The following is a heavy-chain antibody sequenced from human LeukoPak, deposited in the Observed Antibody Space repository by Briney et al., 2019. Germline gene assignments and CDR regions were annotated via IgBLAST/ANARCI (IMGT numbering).Heavy chain of an antibody. Sequence: GGSLRLSCAASGFTFSSYAMSWVRQAPGKGLEWVSAISGSGGSTYYADSVKGRFTISRDNSKNTLYLQMNSLRAEDTAVYYCAKPPYDSSGYTSSYFDYWGQGTLVTVSS. CDR2: ISGSGGST. V-gene: IGHV3-23*01. J-gene: IGHJ4*02. CDR3: AKPPYDSSGYTSSYFDY. D-gene: IGHD3-22*01. CDR1: GFTFSSYA.